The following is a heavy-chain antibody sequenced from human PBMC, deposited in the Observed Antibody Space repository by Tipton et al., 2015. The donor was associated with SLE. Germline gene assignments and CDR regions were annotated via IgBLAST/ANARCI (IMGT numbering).Heavy chain of an antibody. V-gene: IGHV4-59*01. Sequence: LRLSCSVSGGSMNFSYWSWIRQPPGKGLEWIAYIHYSGITKFNPSLKSRVTISEDTSKNQFSLRLTSVTSADTALYYCARVMRSGVAGDLWDFDLWGRVALVTVSA. J-gene: IGHJ2*01. CDR1: GGSMNFSY. CDR2: IHYSGIT. CDR3: ARVMRSGVAGDLWDFDL. D-gene: IGHD4-17*01.